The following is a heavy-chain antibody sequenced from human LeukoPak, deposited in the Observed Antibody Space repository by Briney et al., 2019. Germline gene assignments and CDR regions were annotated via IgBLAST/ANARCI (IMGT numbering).Heavy chain of an antibody. V-gene: IGHV4-38-2*02. D-gene: IGHD3-22*01. CDR3: ARDYYDTSGAFDY. Sequence: SETLSLTCTVSGYSISSGYYWGWIRQPPGKGLEWIGSIYHCGSSYYNPSLKSRVTISVDTSKNQFSLKLSSVTAADTAVYYCARDYYDTSGAFDYWGQGSLVTVSS. CDR2: IYHCGSS. J-gene: IGHJ4*02. CDR1: GYSISSGYY.